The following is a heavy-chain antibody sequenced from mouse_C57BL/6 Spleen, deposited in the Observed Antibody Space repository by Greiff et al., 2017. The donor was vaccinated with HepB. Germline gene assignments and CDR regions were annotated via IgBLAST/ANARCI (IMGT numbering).Heavy chain of an antibody. Sequence: VQLQQPGAELVRPGSSVKLSCKASGYTFTSYWMPWVKQRPIQGLEWIGNIDPSDSETHYNQKFKDKATLTVDKSSSTAYMQLSSLTSEDSAVYYCARANYYGSSYGFAYWGQGTLVTVSA. J-gene: IGHJ3*01. CDR1: GYTFTSYW. CDR2: IDPSDSET. CDR3: ARANYYGSSYGFAY. V-gene: IGHV1-52*01. D-gene: IGHD1-1*01.